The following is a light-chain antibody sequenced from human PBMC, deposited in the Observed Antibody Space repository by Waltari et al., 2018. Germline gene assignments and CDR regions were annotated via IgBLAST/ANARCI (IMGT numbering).Light chain of an antibody. CDR2: EAS. CDR1: QSVSSY. CDR3: QQRSTWPLT. Sequence: EIVLTQSPATLSLSPGERATLSCRASQSVSSYLAWYQQKPGQAPRLLIYEASDRATGIPARCSGIGAGTEFTLTLSSLEPEDFAVYYCQQRSTWPLTFGGGTKVEIK. V-gene: IGKV3-11*01. J-gene: IGKJ4*01.